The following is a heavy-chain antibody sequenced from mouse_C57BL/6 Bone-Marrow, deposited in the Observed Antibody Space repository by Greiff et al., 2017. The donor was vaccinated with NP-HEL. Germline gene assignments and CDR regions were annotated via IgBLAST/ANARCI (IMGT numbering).Heavy chain of an antibody. V-gene: IGHV3-6*01. CDR2: ISYDGSN. J-gene: IGHJ2*01. CDR1: GYSITSGYY. CDR3: ALRYLFDY. Sequence: EVKLMESGPGLVKPSQSLSLTCSVTGYSITSGYYWNWIRQFPGNKLEWMGYISYDGSNNYNPSLKNRISITRDTSKNQFFLKLNSVITEDTATYYCALRYLFDYWGQGTTLTVSS. D-gene: IGHD2-12*01.